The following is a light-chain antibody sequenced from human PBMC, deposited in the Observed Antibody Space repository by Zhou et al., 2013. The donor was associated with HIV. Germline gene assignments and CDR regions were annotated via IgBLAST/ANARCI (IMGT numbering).Light chain of an antibody. J-gene: IGKJ3*01. CDR1: QDINNY. V-gene: IGKV1-33*01. CDR3: QQFGDLFS. Sequence: DIQMTQSPSSLSASVGDTVTISCQASQDINNYLNWYQQRPGKAPKLLIYDASTLEAGVSSRFSGSGSGTKFTFTISSLQPEDIATYYCQQFGDLFSFGPGTKVEVK. CDR2: DAS.